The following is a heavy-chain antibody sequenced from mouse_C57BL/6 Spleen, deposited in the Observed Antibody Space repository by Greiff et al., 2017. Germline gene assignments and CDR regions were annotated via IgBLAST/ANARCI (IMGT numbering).Heavy chain of an antibody. CDR2: ISYDGSN. V-gene: IGHV3-6*01. D-gene: IGHD1-1*01. CDR1: GYSITSGYY. Sequence: EVKLMESGPGLVKPSQSLSLTCSVTGYSITSGYYWNWIRQFPGNKLEWMGYISYDGSNNYKPSLKNRISITRDTSRNQFFLKLNYVTTEYTATYYWAREDYGSSYAYYFDYWGQGTTLTVSS. J-gene: IGHJ2*01. CDR3: AREDYGSSYAYYFDY.